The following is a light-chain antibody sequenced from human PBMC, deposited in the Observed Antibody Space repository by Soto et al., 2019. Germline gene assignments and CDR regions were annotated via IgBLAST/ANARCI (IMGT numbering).Light chain of an antibody. CDR3: QQSYSTPST. CDR1: QSISSY. J-gene: IGKJ1*01. CDR2: AAS. V-gene: IGKV1-39*01. Sequence: DIQMTQSPSSLSASVGDRVTITCRASQSISSYLNWYQQKPGKAPKLLIYAASSLQSGVPSRFSDSGSGTDFTLTISSLQPEDFATYYCQQSYSTPSTFCQGTKVEIK.